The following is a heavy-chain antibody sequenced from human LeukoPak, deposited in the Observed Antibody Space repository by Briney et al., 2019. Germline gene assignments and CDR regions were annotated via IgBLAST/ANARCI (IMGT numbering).Heavy chain of an antibody. J-gene: IGHJ4*02. V-gene: IGHV4-59*11. CDR1: ADSFSSHY. D-gene: IGHD6-13*01. CDR2: ISYIGST. CDR3: ARVREGSSWATFDY. Sequence: SETLSLTCAVSADSFSSHYWTWIRQPPGKGLEWIGYISYIGSTNYNPSLKSRVTISIDTSKNQFSLKLSSVTAADTAVYYCARVREGSSWATFDYWGQGTLVTVSS.